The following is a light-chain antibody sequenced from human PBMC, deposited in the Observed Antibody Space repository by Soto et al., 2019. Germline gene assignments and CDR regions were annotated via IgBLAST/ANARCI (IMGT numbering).Light chain of an antibody. V-gene: IGLV2-11*01. CDR1: NSDIGGYNF. CDR2: DVT. J-gene: IGLJ1*01. Sequence: QSVLTQPRSVSGSPGQSVTISCAGTNSDIGGYNFVSWYLQRPGTAPKLMIYDVTKRPSGVPDRFSGSKSGNTASLTISGLQAEDEAEYYCSSYTNINTRACVFGTGTKVTVL. CDR3: SSYTNINTRACV.